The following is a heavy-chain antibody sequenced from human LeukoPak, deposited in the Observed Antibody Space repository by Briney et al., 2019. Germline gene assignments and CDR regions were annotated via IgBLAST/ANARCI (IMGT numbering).Heavy chain of an antibody. J-gene: IGHJ4*02. CDR2: IYYTGSA. V-gene: IGHV4-59*01. Sequence: SQTLSLTCSVSAASINSYYWSWIRQPPGKGLEWIGYIYYTGSANYNPSLKSRVSISVDTSKNQFSLKLSSVTAADTAVYYCARAPPWDGGDYWGQGILVTVSS. D-gene: IGHD4-23*01. CDR1: AASINSYY. CDR3: ARAPPWDGGDY.